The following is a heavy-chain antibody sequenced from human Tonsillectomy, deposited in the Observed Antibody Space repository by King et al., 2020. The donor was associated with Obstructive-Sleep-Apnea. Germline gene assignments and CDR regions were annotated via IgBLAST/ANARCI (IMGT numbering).Heavy chain of an antibody. CDR2: ISWNSGSI. J-gene: IGHJ4*02. D-gene: IGHD2-21*01. CDR3: AKDSRGGILVAILDC. Sequence: VQLVESGGGLVQPGRSLRLSCAASGFTFDDYAMHWVRHAPGKGLEWVSGISWNSGSIGYADSVKGRFTISRDNAKNSLYLQMNSLRAEDMALYYCAKDSRGGILVAILDCWGQGTLVTVSS. V-gene: IGHV3-9*03. CDR1: GFTFDDYA.